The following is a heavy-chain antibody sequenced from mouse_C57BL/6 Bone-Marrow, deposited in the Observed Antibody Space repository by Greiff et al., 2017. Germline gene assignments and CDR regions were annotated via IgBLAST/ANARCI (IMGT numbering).Heavy chain of an antibody. V-gene: IGHV5-6*02. D-gene: IGHD2-3*01. CDR3: ARGGWLIRYYFDY. CDR2: ISSGGSYT. J-gene: IGHJ2*01. Sequence: EVKLVESGGDLVKPGGSLKLSCAASGFTFSSYGMSWVRQTPDKRLEWFATISSGGSYTYYPDSVKGRFTISRDNAKNTLYLQMSSLKSEDTAMYYCARGGWLIRYYFDYWGQGTTLTVSS. CDR1: GFTFSSYG.